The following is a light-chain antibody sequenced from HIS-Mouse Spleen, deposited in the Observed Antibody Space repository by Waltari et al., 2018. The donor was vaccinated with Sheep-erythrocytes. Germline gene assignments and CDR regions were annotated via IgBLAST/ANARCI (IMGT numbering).Light chain of an antibody. V-gene: IGKV1-12*01. CDR3: QQANSFPPT. J-gene: IGKJ1*01. Sequence: DSQMTQSPSSVSASVGDRVTITCRASQGFSSWLGWYQQKPGKAPKLLIYAASSLQSGVPSRFSGSGSGTDFTLTISSLQPEDFATYYCQQANSFPPTFGQGTKVEIK. CDR1: QGFSSW. CDR2: AAS.